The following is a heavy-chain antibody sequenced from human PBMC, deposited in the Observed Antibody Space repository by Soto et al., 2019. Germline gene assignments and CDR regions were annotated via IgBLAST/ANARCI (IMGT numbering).Heavy chain of an antibody. D-gene: IGHD1-1*01. V-gene: IGHV3-73*01. Sequence: SLRRSCAACVFTFSGSAMHGVRPGSGKGLEWVGRIRSKANSYATAYASSVKGRVTISRDDSKNTAYLQMNSLKTEDTAVYYCTTTADYYMDVWGKGTTVTVSS. CDR1: VFTFSGSA. CDR2: IRSKANSYAT. CDR3: TTTADYYMDV. J-gene: IGHJ6*03.